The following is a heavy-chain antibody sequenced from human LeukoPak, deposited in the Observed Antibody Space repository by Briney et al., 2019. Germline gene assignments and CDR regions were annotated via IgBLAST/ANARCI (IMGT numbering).Heavy chain of an antibody. V-gene: IGHV3-21*01. CDR1: GFTFSSYS. CDR3: ASSSEMATIFAAFDI. Sequence: PGGSLRLSCAASGFTFSSYSMNWVRQAPGKGLEWVSSISSSSSYIYYADSVKGRFTISRDNAKNSLYLQMNSLRAEDTAVYYCASSSEMATIFAAFDIWGQGTMVTVSS. CDR2: ISSSSSYI. J-gene: IGHJ3*02. D-gene: IGHD5-24*01.